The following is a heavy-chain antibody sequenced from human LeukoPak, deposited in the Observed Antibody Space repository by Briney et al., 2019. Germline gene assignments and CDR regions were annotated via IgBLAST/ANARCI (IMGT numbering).Heavy chain of an antibody. Sequence: PSETLSLTCTVSGDSINSYYWSWIRQPPGKGLEWIGYIYYIGSTNYNPSLKSRVTISVDTSKNQLSLKLTSVTAADTAVYYCARHARIAVAGLDYWGQGTLVTVSS. J-gene: IGHJ4*02. D-gene: IGHD6-19*01. CDR3: ARHARIAVAGLDY. CDR1: GDSINSYY. V-gene: IGHV4-59*08. CDR2: IYYIGST.